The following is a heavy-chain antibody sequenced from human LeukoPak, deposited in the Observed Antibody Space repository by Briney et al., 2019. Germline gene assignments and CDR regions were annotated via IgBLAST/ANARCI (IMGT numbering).Heavy chain of an antibody. Sequence: GGSLRLSCTASGSAFSSYAMTWVRQAPGKGLEWVSGISGSGGSTYYADSVKGRFTISRDNSRNTLYLQMNSLRAADTAVYYCAKGLNYESSAAFDYWGQGTLVTVSS. D-gene: IGHD3-22*01. CDR1: GSAFSSYA. CDR2: ISGSGGST. J-gene: IGHJ4*02. CDR3: AKGLNYESSAAFDY. V-gene: IGHV3-23*01.